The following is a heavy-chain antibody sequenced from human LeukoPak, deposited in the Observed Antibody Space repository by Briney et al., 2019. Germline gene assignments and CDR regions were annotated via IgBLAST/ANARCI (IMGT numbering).Heavy chain of an antibody. CDR1: GFTLSSYA. CDR3: ARVGGPSSWYQNWFDP. J-gene: IGHJ5*02. Sequence: GGSLRLSCAASGFTLSSYAMHWVRQAPGKGLEWVAVISCDGSNKYYADSVKGRFTISRDNSKNTLYLQMNSLRAEDTAVYYCARVGGPSSWYQNWFDPWGQGTLVTVSS. V-gene: IGHV3-30*04. CDR2: ISCDGSNK. D-gene: IGHD6-13*01.